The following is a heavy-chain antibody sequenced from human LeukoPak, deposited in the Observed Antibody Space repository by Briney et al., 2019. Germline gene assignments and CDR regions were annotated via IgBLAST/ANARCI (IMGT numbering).Heavy chain of an antibody. Sequence: PSETLSLTCAVYGGSFSGYYWSWICQPPGKGLEWIGEINHSGSTNYNPSLKSRVTISVDTSKNQFSLKLSSVTAADTAVYYCARLGASYDSSGGTIPGYYYYYMDVWGKGTTVTISS. D-gene: IGHD3-22*01. J-gene: IGHJ6*03. V-gene: IGHV4-34*01. CDR1: GGSFSGYY. CDR2: INHSGST. CDR3: ARLGASYDSSGGTIPGYYYYYMDV.